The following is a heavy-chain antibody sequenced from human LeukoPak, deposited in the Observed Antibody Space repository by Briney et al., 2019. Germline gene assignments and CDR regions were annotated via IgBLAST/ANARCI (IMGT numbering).Heavy chain of an antibody. J-gene: IGHJ4*02. CDR2: IKSKTDGGTT. D-gene: IGHD3-3*01. CDR3: TTDPTEYDLWSVDY. CDR1: GFTFSNAW. Sequence: GGSLRLSCAASGFTFSNAWMSWVRQAPGKGLEWVGRIKSKTDGGTTDYAAPVKGRFTISRDDSKNTLYLQMNSLKTEDTAVYYCTTDPTEYDLWSVDYWGQGTLVTVSS. V-gene: IGHV3-15*01.